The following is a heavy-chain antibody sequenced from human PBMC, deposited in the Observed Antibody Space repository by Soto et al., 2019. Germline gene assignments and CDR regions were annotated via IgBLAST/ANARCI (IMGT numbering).Heavy chain of an antibody. V-gene: IGHV3-30-3*01. CDR3: ARGTTTSAFSAMDV. CDR1: GFTFSNNA. CDR2: ISYDGSNK. J-gene: IGHJ6*02. D-gene: IGHD1-1*01. Sequence: QVQLVESGGGVVQPGRSLRLSCAASGFTFSNNAMDWVRQAPGKGLEWVAVISYDGSNKYIAESVKGRFTISRDNSKNTLLLQTNSLRAEDTAVYYWARGTTTSAFSAMDVWGQGTTVTVPS.